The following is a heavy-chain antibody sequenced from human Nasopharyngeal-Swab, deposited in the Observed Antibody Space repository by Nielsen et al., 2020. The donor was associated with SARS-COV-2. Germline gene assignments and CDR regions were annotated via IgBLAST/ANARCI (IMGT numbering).Heavy chain of an antibody. CDR2: ISGSGGST. V-gene: IGHV3-23*01. Sequence: GGFLRLSCAASGFTFSSYAMSWVRQAPGKGLEWVSAISGSGGSTYYADSVKGRFTISRDNSKNTLYLQMNSLRAEDTAVYYCAKVVSTVAHDYYYGMDVWGQGTTVTVSS. J-gene: IGHJ6*02. CDR3: AKVVSTVAHDYYYGMDV. D-gene: IGHD4-23*01. CDR1: GFTFSSYA.